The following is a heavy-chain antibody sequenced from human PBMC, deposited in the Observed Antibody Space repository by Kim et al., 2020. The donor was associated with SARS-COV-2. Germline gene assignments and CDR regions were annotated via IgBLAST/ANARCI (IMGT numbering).Heavy chain of an antibody. V-gene: IGHV1-18*01. D-gene: IGHD1-1*01. CDR3: ARDRNWNDVGDS. CDR2: ISGYNGNP. Sequence: ASVKVSCKASGYTFTSYGISWVRQAPGQGLEWMGWISGYNGNPTYAEKLQGRVTMTADTYTTTVYMELRGLTSDDTAVYYCARDRNWNDVGDSWGQGTLVTVSS. CDR1: GYTFTSYG. J-gene: IGHJ4*02.